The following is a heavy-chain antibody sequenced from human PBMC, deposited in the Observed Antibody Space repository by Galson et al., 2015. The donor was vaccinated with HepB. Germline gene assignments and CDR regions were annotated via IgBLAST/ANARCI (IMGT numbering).Heavy chain of an antibody. Sequence: SVKVSCKASGYTFSSYGIIWVRQAPGQGLEWMGWISAYNGNTNYAQNLQGRVTMTTDTSTTTAYMELRSLRSDDTAVYYCARGRIMITFGGISVDHSDSWGQGTLVTVSS. V-gene: IGHV1-18*01. D-gene: IGHD3-16*02. J-gene: IGHJ4*02. CDR1: GYTFSSYG. CDR2: ISAYNGNT. CDR3: ARGRIMITFGGISVDHSDS.